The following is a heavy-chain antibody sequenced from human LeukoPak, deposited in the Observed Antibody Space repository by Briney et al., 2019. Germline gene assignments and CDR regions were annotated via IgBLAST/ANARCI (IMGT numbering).Heavy chain of an antibody. CDR2: ISGYNSNT. CDR1: GYTFTSYG. Sequence: ASVKVSCKASGYTFTSYGISWVRQAPGKGLEWMGWISGYNSNTNYAQKLQGRVTMTTDTSTSTVYMELRSLRSDDTAVYYCARDLKMGYSSGRYSWGTGSSNDYWGQGTLVTVSS. D-gene: IGHD6-19*01. CDR3: ARDLKMGYSSGRYSWGTGSSNDY. J-gene: IGHJ4*02. V-gene: IGHV1-18*01.